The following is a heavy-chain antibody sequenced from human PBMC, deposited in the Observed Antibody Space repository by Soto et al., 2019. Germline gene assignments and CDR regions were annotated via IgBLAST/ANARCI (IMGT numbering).Heavy chain of an antibody. D-gene: IGHD3-16*02. Sequence: PGGSLRLSCAASGFTFSRHTMHWVRQAPGKGLEWVASISYDGSNKYYADSVKGRFTISRDNSKNTLSVQMDSLRAEDTAVYYCARDRLRLGELSLLGYFDYWGQGTPVTVSS. CDR3: ARDRLRLGELSLLGYFDY. CDR1: GFTFSRHT. CDR2: ISYDGSNK. V-gene: IGHV3-30*04. J-gene: IGHJ4*02.